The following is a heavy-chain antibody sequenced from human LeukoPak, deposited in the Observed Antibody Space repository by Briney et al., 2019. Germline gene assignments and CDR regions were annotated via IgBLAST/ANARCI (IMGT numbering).Heavy chain of an antibody. CDR1: GFTFRRYS. V-gene: IGHV3-21*01. CDR2: ISSGSSYI. D-gene: IGHD3-10*01. J-gene: IGHJ5*02. Sequence: PGWSLRLSCEASGFTFRRYSVNWVRQALGKGLEWVSSISSGSSYISYADSVKGRFTISRDNAKNSLYLQMNSLRAEDTVVYYCARFGGDTYGWGDNWFDPWGQGTRVTVSS. CDR3: ARFGGDTYGWGDNWFDP.